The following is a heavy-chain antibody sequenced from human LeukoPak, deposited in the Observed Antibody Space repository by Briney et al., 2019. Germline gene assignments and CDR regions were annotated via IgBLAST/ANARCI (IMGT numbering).Heavy chain of an antibody. V-gene: IGHV3-48*03. Sequence: GGSLRLSCAASGLSFSSFEMNWVRQAPGKGLEWVSYISSSGSTIYYADSVKGRFTISRDNAKNSLYLQMNSLRAEDTAVYYCARAMMTTAGGVFDYWGQGTLVTVSS. D-gene: IGHD6-13*01. CDR1: GLSFSSFE. J-gene: IGHJ4*02. CDR3: ARAMMTTAGGVFDY. CDR2: ISSSGSTI.